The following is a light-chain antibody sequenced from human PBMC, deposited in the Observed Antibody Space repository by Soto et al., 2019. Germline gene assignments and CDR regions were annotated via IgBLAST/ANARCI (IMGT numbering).Light chain of an antibody. J-gene: IGKJ5*01. V-gene: IGKV4-1*01. CDR2: WAS. CDR3: QQYYTRIT. CDR1: QSLLYSSDKKNY. Sequence: DTVMTQSPDSLAVSLGERATIKCKSTQSLLYSSDKKNYLAWYQQKPGQPPKLLIYWASIRESGVPEGFSGSGSGTDFTLTISSLQAEDVAFYFRQQYYTRITFGQGTRLESK.